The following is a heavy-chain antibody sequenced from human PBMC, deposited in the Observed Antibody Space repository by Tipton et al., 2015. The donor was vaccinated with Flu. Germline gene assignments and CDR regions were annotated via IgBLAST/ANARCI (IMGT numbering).Heavy chain of an antibody. Sequence: SLRLSCAASGFTFSSYGMHWVRQAPGKGLEWVAVIWYDGSNKYYADSVKGRFTISRDNSKNTLYLQMNSLRAEDTAVYYCARGEIEFYGSGSQDYWGQGTLVTVSS. J-gene: IGHJ4*02. CDR2: IWYDGSNK. CDR1: GFTFSSYG. D-gene: IGHD3-10*01. V-gene: IGHV3-33*01. CDR3: ARGEIEFYGSGSQDY.